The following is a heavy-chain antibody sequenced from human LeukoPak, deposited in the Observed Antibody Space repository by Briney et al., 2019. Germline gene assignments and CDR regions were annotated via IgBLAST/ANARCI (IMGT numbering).Heavy chain of an antibody. Sequence: PAGSLRLSCAASGFTFSSYSMNWVRQAPGKGLEWVSSISSSSSYIYYADSVKGRFTISRDNAKNSLYLQMNSLRAEDTAVYYCARVKKVSSSLDYWGQGTLVTVSS. D-gene: IGHD6-13*01. CDR2: ISSSSSYI. CDR1: GFTFSSYS. J-gene: IGHJ4*02. V-gene: IGHV3-21*01. CDR3: ARVKKVSSSLDY.